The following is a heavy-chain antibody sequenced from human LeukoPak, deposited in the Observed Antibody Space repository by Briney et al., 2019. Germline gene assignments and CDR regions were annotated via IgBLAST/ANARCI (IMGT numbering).Heavy chain of an antibody. CDR1: GGAISGSLYY. D-gene: IGHD6-6*01. CDR3: TTIEARPIYFDY. CDR2: IDYSEAT. J-gene: IGHJ4*02. V-gene: IGHV4-39*01. Sequence: SETLSLTCTVSGGAISGSLYYWGWIRQPPGKGLEWIGSIDYSEATYYNPSLESRVTISVDPSKSRFSLKVKYVTAADTVVYFCTTIEARPIYFDYWGQGTLGTVSS.